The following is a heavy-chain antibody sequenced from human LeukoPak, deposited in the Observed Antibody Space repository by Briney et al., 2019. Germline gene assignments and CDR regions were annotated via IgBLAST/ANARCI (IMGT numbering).Heavy chain of an antibody. CDR1: GFTFNNYA. D-gene: IGHD4-23*01. V-gene: IGHV3-30*04. J-gene: IGHJ4*02. Sequence: GGSLRLSCAASGFTFNNYAMHWVRQAPGKGLEWVAIISYDGRFKYYADSVKGRFTISGDNSKNTLYLQLVSLRADDTAVYYCARDAYGGNSAYYFDYWGQGTLVTVSS. CDR3: ARDAYGGNSAYYFDY. CDR2: ISYDGRFK.